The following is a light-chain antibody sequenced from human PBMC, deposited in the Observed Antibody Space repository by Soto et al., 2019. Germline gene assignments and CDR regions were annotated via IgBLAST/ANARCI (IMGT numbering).Light chain of an antibody. CDR3: QQYGSSSEIT. CDR1: QSVLYSSNNKNY. CDR2: WAS. V-gene: IGKV4-1*01. Sequence: DIVMTQSPDSLAVSLGERATINCKSSQSVLYSSNNKNYLAWYQQKPGQPPKLLIYWASTRESRVPDRFSGSGSGTDFTLTISGLEPEDCAVYYCQQYGSSSEITFGQGTRLEIK. J-gene: IGKJ5*01.